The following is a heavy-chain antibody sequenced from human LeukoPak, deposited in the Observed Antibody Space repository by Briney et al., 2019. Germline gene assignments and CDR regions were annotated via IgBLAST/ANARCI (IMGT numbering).Heavy chain of an antibody. V-gene: IGHV4-4*02. D-gene: IGHD3-22*01. CDR2: MYLGGTT. Sequence: SETLSLTCTVSGDSINSLDLWSWVRQPPGKGLEWIGEMYLGGTTHSNPSVKSRVTISIDKSKNQFFLNLSSVTAADTAVYYCAGLVGRYSSGLYYYYFDYWGLGTLVTVSS. J-gene: IGHJ4*02. CDR1: GDSINSLDL. CDR3: AGLVGRYSSGLYYYYFDY.